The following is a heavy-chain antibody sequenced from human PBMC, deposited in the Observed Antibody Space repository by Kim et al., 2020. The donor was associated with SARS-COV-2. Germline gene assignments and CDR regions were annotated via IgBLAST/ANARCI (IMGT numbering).Heavy chain of an antibody. J-gene: IGHJ4*02. Sequence: YVDSVKGRLTMSRDNDKNSVYLQMNSLRTEDTATYYCAALDSVQVPGGIWGQGTVVTVSS. V-gene: IGHV3-48*03. D-gene: IGHD3-10*01. CDR3: AALDSVQVPGGI.